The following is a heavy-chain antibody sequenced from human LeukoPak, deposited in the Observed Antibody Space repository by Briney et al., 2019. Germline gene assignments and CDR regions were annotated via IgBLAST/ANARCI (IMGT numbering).Heavy chain of an antibody. J-gene: IGHJ4*02. CDR3: ARXSARYFDWLPNSYYFDY. Sequence: ASVKVSCKASGYTFTSYGISWVRQAPGQGLEWMGWISAYNGNTNYAQKLQGRVTMTTDTSTSTAYMELRSLRSDDTAVYYCARXSARYFDWLPNSYYFDYXXQGTXXTVS. CDR2: ISAYNGNT. CDR1: GYTFTSYG. V-gene: IGHV1-18*01. D-gene: IGHD3-9*01.